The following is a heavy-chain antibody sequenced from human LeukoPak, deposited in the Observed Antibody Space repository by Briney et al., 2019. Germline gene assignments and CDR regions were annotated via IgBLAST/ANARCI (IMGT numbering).Heavy chain of an antibody. CDR1: GFTFSSYS. CDR2: IKESGDIT. D-gene: IGHD2-15*01. V-gene: IGHV3-23*01. Sequence: GGSLRLSCAASGFTFSSYSMCWVRQAPGKGPEWVSGIKESGDITYYADSVKGRFTISRDNSKNTLYLQMNSLRAEDTAKYYCAKYCSGATGSGYWGQGTLVTVSS. J-gene: IGHJ4*02. CDR3: AKYCSGATGSGY.